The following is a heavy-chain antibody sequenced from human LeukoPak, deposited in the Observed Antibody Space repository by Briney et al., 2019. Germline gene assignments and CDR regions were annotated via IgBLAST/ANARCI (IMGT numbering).Heavy chain of an antibody. D-gene: IGHD3-10*01. CDR1: GYTFTGYY. CDR2: INPHSGGT. Sequence: ASVKVSFKASGYTFTGYYMHWVRQAPGQGLEWMGWINPHSGGTNYAQKFQGRVTMTRDTSISTAYMDLSRLRSDDTAVYYCARDLLMYYSGSGESTWGQGTLVTVSS. J-gene: IGHJ5*02. CDR3: ARDLLMYYSGSGEST. V-gene: IGHV1-2*02.